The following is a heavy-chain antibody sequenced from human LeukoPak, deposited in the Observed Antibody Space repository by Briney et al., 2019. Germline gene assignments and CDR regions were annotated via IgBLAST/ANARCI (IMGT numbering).Heavy chain of an antibody. V-gene: IGHV3-53*01. Sequence: GGSLRLSCAASGFTVSSNYMSWVRQAPGKGLEWVSVIYSGGSTYYADSVKGRFTISRDNSKNTLYLQMNSLRAEDTAVYYCAFHCTNGVCYGDYWGQGTLVTVSS. D-gene: IGHD2-8*01. CDR1: GFTVSSNY. CDR3: AFHCTNGVCYGDY. J-gene: IGHJ4*02. CDR2: IYSGGST.